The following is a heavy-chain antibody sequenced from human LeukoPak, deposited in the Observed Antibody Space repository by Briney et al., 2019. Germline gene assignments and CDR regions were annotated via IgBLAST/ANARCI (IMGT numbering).Heavy chain of an antibody. D-gene: IGHD3-10*01. CDR3: AKRNSGGPYYFDY. CDR2: ISVSGDNT. J-gene: IGHJ4*02. Sequence: PGGSLRLSCAASGFTVNRTYMSWVRQAPGKGLQWVSTISVSGDNTYYADSVKGRFTISRDNSRNTLYLQMNSLRADDTAIYYCAKRNSGGPYYFDYWGQGTLVTVSS. CDR1: GFTVNRTY. V-gene: IGHV3-23*01.